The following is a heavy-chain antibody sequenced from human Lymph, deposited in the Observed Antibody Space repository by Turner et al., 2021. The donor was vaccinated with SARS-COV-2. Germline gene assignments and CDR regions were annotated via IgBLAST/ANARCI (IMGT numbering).Heavy chain of an antibody. CDR2: ISYSGTT. D-gene: IGHD5-12*01. CDR1: GGSISSSSYY. V-gene: IGHV4-39*02. Sequence: QLQLQESGPGLVKPSETLSHTCTVSGGSISSSSYYWGWIRQPPGKGLEWIGSISYSGTTYYNPSLKSRVTISVDTSKNHFSLKLSSVTAADTALYYCAIRRWLRGPIDYWGQGTLVTVSS. CDR3: AIRRWLRGPIDY. J-gene: IGHJ4*02.